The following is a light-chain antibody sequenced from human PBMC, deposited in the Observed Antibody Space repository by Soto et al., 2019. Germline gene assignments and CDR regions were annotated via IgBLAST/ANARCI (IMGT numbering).Light chain of an antibody. CDR1: QSVLFSSNNKHY. CDR3: QQYYSTPLT. J-gene: IGKJ2*01. CDR2: WAS. V-gene: IGKV4-1*01. Sequence: DIVMTQSPDSLALSLGERATINCKSSQSVLFSSNNKHYLAWYQQKPGQPPKLLIYWASTRESGVPDRFSGSGSGTDFTLTISSLQAEDVAVYYCQQYYSTPLTFGQGTKLEIK.